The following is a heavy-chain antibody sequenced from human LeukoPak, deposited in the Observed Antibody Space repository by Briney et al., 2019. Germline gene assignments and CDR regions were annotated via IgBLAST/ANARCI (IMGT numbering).Heavy chain of an antibody. V-gene: IGHV4-4*02. CDR1: GGSISSSTW. CDR3: ARATTDYYGSGESFDI. CDR2: IYHSGST. J-gene: IGHJ3*02. Sequence: SGTLSLTCAVSGGSISSSTWWSSVRQPPGKGLEWIGEIYHSGSTNYNPSLKSRVTISVDKSKNQFSLKLSSVTAADTAVYYCARATTDYYGSGESFDIWGQGTMVTVSS. D-gene: IGHD3-10*01.